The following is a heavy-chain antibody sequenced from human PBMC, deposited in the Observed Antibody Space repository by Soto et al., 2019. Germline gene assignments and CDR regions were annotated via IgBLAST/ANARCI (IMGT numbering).Heavy chain of an antibody. Sequence: ASVKVSCKASGYTFTSYYMHWVRQTPGQGLEWMGIINPSGGSTSYAQKFQGRVTMTRDTSTSTVYMELSSLRSEDTAVYYCAREIGRGSSWPSAVVYWGPGTLVTVSS. D-gene: IGHD6-13*01. CDR1: GYTFTSYY. J-gene: IGHJ4*02. CDR2: INPSGGST. CDR3: AREIGRGSSWPSAVVY. V-gene: IGHV1-46*01.